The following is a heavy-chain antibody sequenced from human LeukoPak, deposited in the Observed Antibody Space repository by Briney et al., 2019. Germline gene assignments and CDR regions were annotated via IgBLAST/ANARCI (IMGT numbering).Heavy chain of an antibody. CDR3: AKAYSSSALDY. V-gene: IGHV3-30*18. CDR1: GFTFSSYG. J-gene: IGHJ4*02. CDR2: ISYDGSNK. Sequence: GRSLRLSCAASGFTFSSYGMHWVRQAPGKGLEWVAVISYDGSNKYYADSVKGRFTISRDNSKNTLYLQMNSLRAEDTAVYYCAKAYSSSALDYWGQGTLVIVSS. D-gene: IGHD6-13*01.